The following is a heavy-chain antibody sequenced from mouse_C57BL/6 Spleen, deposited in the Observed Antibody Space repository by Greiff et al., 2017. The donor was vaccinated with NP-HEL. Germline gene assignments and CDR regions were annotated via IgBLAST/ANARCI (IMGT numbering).Heavy chain of an antibody. CDR1: GYTFTSYW. CDR3: AIVAYYYGSRVGCFDV. J-gene: IGHJ1*03. CDR2: IYPSASET. Sequence: QVQLQQPGAELVRPGSSVKLSCKASGYTFTSYWMDWVKQRPGQGLEWIGNIYPSASETHYNQKFKDKATLTVDQSSSTAYMQLSSLTSVDSAVYYCAIVAYYYGSRVGCFDVWGTGTTVTVSS. V-gene: IGHV1-61*01. D-gene: IGHD1-1*01.